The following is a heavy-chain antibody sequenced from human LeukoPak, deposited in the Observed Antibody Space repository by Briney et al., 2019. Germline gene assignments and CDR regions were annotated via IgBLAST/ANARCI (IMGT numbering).Heavy chain of an antibody. CDR3: ARGISSSWPFDY. CDR1: GGSISSYY. V-gene: IGHV4-59*01. CDR2: IYYSGST. J-gene: IGHJ4*02. D-gene: IGHD6-13*01. Sequence: SETLSLTCTVSGGSISSYYWSWIRQPPGKGLEWIGYIYYSGSTNYNPSLKSRVTISVDTSKNQFSLKLSSATAADTAVYYCARGISSSWPFDYWGQGTLVTVSS.